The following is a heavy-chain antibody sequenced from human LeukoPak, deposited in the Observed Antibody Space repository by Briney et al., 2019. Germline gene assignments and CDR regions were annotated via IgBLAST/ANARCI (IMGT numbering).Heavy chain of an antibody. CDR3: ARIDSRGDLSFDS. D-gene: IGHD3-22*01. CDR1: GFTFNFYN. J-gene: IGHJ4*02. Sequence: PGGSLRLSCAASGFTFNFYNMNWVRQAPGKGLEWVSYISGSSATVHYADSVKGRFTVSRDNAKNSLYLQMKSLRVEDTAVYYCARIDSRGDLSFDSWGQGTLVTAS. V-gene: IGHV3-48*01. CDR2: ISGSSATV.